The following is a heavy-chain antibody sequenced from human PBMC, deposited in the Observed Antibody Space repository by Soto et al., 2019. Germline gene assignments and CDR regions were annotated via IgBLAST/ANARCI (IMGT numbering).Heavy chain of an antibody. V-gene: IGHV1-69*13. D-gene: IGHD5-18*01. CDR1: GGTFSSYA. Sequence: SVKVSCKASGGTFSSYAISWVRQAPGQGLEWMGGIIPIFGTANYAQKFQGRVTITADESTSTAYMELSSLRSEDTAVYYCAREVVYSYGYVESYYYYGMDVWGQGTTVTVSS. J-gene: IGHJ6*02. CDR2: IIPIFGTA. CDR3: AREVVYSYGYVESYYYYGMDV.